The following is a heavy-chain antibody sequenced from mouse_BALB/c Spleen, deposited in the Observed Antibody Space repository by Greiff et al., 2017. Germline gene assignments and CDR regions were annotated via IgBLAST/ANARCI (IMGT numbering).Heavy chain of an antibody. J-gene: IGHJ4*01. CDR1: GYTFTDYA. D-gene: IGHD2-1*01. CDR2: ISTYYGDA. Sequence: VQRVESGAELVRPGVSVKISCKGSGYTFTDYAMHWVKQSHAKSLEWIGVISTYYGDASYNQKFKGKATMTVDKSSSTAYMELARLTSEDSAIYYCARGGLWYAMDYWGQGTSVTVSS. CDR3: ARGGLWYAMDY. V-gene: IGHV1S137*01.